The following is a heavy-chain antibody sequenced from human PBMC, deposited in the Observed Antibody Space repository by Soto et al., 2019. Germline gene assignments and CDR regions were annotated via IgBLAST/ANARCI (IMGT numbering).Heavy chain of an antibody. CDR1: GGSFSAYY. J-gene: IGHJ4*02. Sequence: QVQLQQWGAGLLKPSETLSLTCAVYGGSFSAYYWSWIRQPPGKGLEWIGEINHSGSTNYNPSLKSRAAISVDTSKIQFPLQLSSVTAADTAVYYCARGQSSLLLDCWGQGILVTVSS. CDR3: ARGQSSLLLDC. D-gene: IGHD2-8*02. V-gene: IGHV4-34*01. CDR2: INHSGST.